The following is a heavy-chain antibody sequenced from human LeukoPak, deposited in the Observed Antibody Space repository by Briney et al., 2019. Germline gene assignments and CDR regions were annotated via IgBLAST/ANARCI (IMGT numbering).Heavy chain of an antibody. J-gene: IGHJ5*02. CDR1: GLIFSGSA. CDR2: MRSKANNYAT. CDR3: ASQAGYSSSWET. Sequence: GGSLRLSCAASGLIFSGSAMHWVRQAPGKGLEWVGRMRSKANNYATGYATSVIGRFTISRDDSKNTRYLEMNSLKIEDTAVYFCASQAGYSSSWETWGQGTLVTVSS. D-gene: IGHD6-13*01. V-gene: IGHV3-73*01.